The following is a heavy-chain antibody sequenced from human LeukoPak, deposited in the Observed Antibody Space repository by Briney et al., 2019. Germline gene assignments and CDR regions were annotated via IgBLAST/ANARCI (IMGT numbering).Heavy chain of an antibody. CDR2: INPNSGGT. V-gene: IGHV1-2*02. D-gene: IGHD1-26*01. CDR1: GYTFTGYY. J-gene: IGHJ4*02. Sequence: ASVKVSCKASGYTFTGYYMHWVRQAPGQGLEWMGWINPNSGGTNYAQKFQGRVTMTRDTSISTAYMELSRLRSDDTAVYYCARGGSYYDPIPSFDYWGQGTLVTVSS. CDR3: ARGGSYYDPIPSFDY.